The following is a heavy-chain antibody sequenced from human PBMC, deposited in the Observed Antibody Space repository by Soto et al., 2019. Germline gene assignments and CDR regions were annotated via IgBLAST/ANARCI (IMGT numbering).Heavy chain of an antibody. Sequence: QVQLVESGGGVVQPGRSLRLSCAASGFTFSSYGIHWVRQAPGKGLEWVAVISYDGSIKYYGDSVKGRFTISRDNSKNTVFLQMDSLRAEDTAVSYCAKKSAPGGGRSFTDYWGQGTLVSVSS. CDR3: AKKSAPGGGRSFTDY. CDR1: GFTFSSYG. V-gene: IGHV3-30*18. CDR2: ISYDGSIK. D-gene: IGHD2-15*01. J-gene: IGHJ4*02.